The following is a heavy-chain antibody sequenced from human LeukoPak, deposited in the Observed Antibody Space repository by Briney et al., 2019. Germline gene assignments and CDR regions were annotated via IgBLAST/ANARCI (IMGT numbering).Heavy chain of an antibody. CDR2: IRQDGSEK. CDR1: GFTSSSYW. V-gene: IGHV3-7*01. D-gene: IGHD5-18*01. J-gene: IGHJ3*02. Sequence: GGSLRLSCAASGFTSSSYWMSWVRQAPGKGLEWVANIRQDGSEKYYVDSVKGRFTISRDNAKNSLYLQMNSLRAEDTAVYYCARARSSYGYGDAFDIWGQGTMVTVSS. CDR3: ARARSSYGYGDAFDI.